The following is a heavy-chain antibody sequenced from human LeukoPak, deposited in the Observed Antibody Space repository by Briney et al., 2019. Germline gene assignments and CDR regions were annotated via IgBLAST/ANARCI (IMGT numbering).Heavy chain of an antibody. CDR1: GGTFISYA. J-gene: IGHJ4*02. CDR2: IIPIFGTA. Sequence: SVKVPCKASGGTFISYAISWVRQAPGQGLEWMGGIIPIFGTANYAQKFQGRVTITADESTSTAYMELSSLRSEDTAVYYCARATSGSYDYFDYWGQGTLVTVSS. CDR3: ARATSGSYDYFDY. V-gene: IGHV1-69*13. D-gene: IGHD1-26*01.